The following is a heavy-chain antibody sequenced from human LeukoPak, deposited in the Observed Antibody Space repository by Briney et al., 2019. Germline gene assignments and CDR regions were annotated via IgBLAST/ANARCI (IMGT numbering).Heavy chain of an antibody. D-gene: IGHD2-2*01. CDR2: INSDGSST. CDR1: GFTFSSYW. V-gene: IGHV3-74*01. Sequence: AGGSLRLSCAASGFTFSSYWMHWVRQAPGKGLVWVSRINSDGSSTSYADSVKGRFTISRDNAKSTLYLQMNSLRAEDTAVYDCARVLSACSSTSCYNWFDPWGQGTLVTVSS. CDR3: ARVLSACSSTSCYNWFDP. J-gene: IGHJ5*02.